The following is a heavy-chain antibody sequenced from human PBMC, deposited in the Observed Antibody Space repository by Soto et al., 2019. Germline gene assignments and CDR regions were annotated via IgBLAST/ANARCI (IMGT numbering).Heavy chain of an antibody. Sequence: QVPLVQSGAEVKKPGASVKVSCKASGYTFTSYDINWVRQATGQGLEYSGWMNPNSGNTGYVQKYKGPAAMTRANPMITDYMELSSLLSEDAAVYFWARGIKYGAYSRWFDPWGQGTLFTVSS. CDR2: MNPNSGNT. V-gene: IGHV1-8*01. CDR3: ARGIKYGAYSRWFDP. J-gene: IGHJ5*02. CDR1: GYTFTSYD. D-gene: IGHD4-17*01.